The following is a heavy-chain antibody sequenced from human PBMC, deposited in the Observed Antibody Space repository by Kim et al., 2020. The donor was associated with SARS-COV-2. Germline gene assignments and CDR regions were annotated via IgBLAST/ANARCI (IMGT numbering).Heavy chain of an antibody. CDR3: ARGVRGQGAFDI. D-gene: IGHD3-10*01. CDR2: INTDGSTT. V-gene: IGHV3-74*01. Sequence: GGSLRLSCAVSGFTFSTYWMHWVRQAPGKGLVWVSRINTDGSTTTYADSVKGRFTISRDNAKNTLYLQMNSLRAEDTAVYYCARGVRGQGAFDIWGQGT. J-gene: IGHJ3*02. CDR1: GFTFSTYW.